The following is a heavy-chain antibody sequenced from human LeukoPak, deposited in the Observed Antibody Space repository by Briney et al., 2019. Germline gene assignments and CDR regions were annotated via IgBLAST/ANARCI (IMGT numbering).Heavy chain of an antibody. Sequence: SETLSLTCALYGGSFSGYYWSWIRQPPGKGREWLGEINHSGSTNYNPSLKCRVTISVDTSKNQFSLKLSSVTAADTAVYYCARDLYRGGIQNFYYYMDVWGKGTTVTVSS. CDR3: ARDLYRGGIQNFYYYMDV. CDR2: INHSGST. V-gene: IGHV4-34*01. J-gene: IGHJ6*03. D-gene: IGHD5-18*01. CDR1: GGSFSGYY.